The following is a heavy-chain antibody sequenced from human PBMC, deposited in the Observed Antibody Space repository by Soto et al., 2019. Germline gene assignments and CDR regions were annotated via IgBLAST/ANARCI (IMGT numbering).Heavy chain of an antibody. D-gene: IGHD6-19*01. CDR2: ISSGGSTI. V-gene: IGHV3-48*03. J-gene: IGHJ6*04. CDR1: GFTFSSYE. Sequence: EVQLVESGGGLVQPGGSLRLSCAASGFTFSSYEMNWVRQAPGKGLEWVSYISSGGSTIYYADSVKGRFTISRDNAKSSLYLQMNSLRAEDTAAYYCEREWFSSYGMDVWGKGTTVTVSS. CDR3: EREWFSSYGMDV.